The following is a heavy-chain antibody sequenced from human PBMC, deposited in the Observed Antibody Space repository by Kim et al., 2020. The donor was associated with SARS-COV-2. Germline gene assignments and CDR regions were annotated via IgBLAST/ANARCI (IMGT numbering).Heavy chain of an antibody. D-gene: IGHD4-17*01. J-gene: IGHJ4*02. CDR2: K. CDR3: ARNYGGNSLDY. Sequence: KYYADSVKGRFTISRDNSQITLYLQMNSLRAEDTAVYYCARNYGGNSLDYWGQGTLVTVSS. V-gene: IGHV3-30*01.